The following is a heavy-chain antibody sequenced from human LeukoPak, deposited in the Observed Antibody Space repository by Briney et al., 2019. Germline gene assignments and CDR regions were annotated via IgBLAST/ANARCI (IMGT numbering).Heavy chain of an antibody. Sequence: GGSLRLSCAASGITVSINYMSWVRQAPGKGLEWVSYISSSGSTIYYADSVKGRFTISRDNAKNSLYLQMNSLRVEDTAVYYCARSAGTWFDPWGQGTLVTVSS. CDR3: ARSAGTWFDP. V-gene: IGHV3-11*04. D-gene: IGHD1-1*01. CDR2: ISSSGSTI. J-gene: IGHJ5*02. CDR1: GITVSINY.